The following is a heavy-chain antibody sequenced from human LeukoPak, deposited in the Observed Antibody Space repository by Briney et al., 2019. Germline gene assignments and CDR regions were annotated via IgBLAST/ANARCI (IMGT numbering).Heavy chain of an antibody. CDR3: VRGGAAGTNYYYYYYMDV. CDR2: ISSSSSYI. D-gene: IGHD2-15*01. V-gene: IGHV3-21*01. J-gene: IGHJ6*03. Sequence: PGGSLRLSCAASGFTFSSYSVNWVRQAPGKGLEWVSSISSSSSYIYYADSVKGRFTISRDNAKNSPYLQMNSLRAEDTAVYYCVRGGAAGTNYYYYYYMDVWGKGTPVTVSS. CDR1: GFTFSSYS.